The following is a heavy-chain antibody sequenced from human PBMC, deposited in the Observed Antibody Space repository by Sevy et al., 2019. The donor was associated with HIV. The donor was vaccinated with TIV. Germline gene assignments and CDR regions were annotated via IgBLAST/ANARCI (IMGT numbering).Heavy chain of an antibody. D-gene: IGHD3-22*01. Sequence: GGSLRLSCAASGFTFSSYEMNWVRQAPGKGLEWVSYISSSGSPIYYADSGKGRFTISRDNAKNSRYLQMNSLRAEDTAVYYCARDLPGDSRMDVWGQGTTVTVSS. J-gene: IGHJ6*02. V-gene: IGHV3-48*03. CDR2: ISSSGSPI. CDR3: ARDLPGDSRMDV. CDR1: GFTFSSYE.